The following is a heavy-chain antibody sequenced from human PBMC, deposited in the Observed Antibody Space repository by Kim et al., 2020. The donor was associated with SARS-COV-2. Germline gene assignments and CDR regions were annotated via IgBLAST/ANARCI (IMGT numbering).Heavy chain of an antibody. V-gene: IGHV1-18*01. CDR1: GYTFTSYG. Sequence: ASVKVSCKASGYTFTSYGITWVRQAPGVGFEWMGWISPYSGATVYAQRFQDRVSMTRDRSADTAYMELRSLTSADTAVYFCARGSPYFPFDFWGQGTL. D-gene: IGHD3-10*01. J-gene: IGHJ4*01. CDR2: ISPYSGAT. CDR3: ARGSPYFPFDF.